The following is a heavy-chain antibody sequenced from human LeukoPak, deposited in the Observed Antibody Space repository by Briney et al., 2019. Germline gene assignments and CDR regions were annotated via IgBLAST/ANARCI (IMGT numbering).Heavy chain of an antibody. CDR3: ARDPDGDYVRGWFDP. V-gene: IGHV1-46*01. CDR2: INPSGGST. Sequence: GASVKVSCRASGYTFTSYYMHWVRQAPGQGLEWMGIINPSGGSTSYAQKFQGRVTMTRDTSTSTVYMELSSLRPEDTAVYYCARDPDGDYVRGWFDPWGQGTLVTVSS. CDR1: GYTFTSYY. J-gene: IGHJ5*02. D-gene: IGHD4-17*01.